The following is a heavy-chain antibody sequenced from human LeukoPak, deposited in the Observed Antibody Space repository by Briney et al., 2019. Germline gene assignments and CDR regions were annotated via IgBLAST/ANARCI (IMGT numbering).Heavy chain of an antibody. CDR1: GGSISSYY. CDR3: ARQASSGYPYDY. V-gene: IGHV4-4*09. Sequence: NPSETLSPTCTVSGGSISSYYWSWIRQPPGKGLEWIGYIYTSGSTNYNPSLKSRVTISVDTSKNQSSLKLSSVTAADTAVYYCARQASSGYPYDYWGQGTLVTVSS. CDR2: IYTSGST. D-gene: IGHD3-22*01. J-gene: IGHJ4*02.